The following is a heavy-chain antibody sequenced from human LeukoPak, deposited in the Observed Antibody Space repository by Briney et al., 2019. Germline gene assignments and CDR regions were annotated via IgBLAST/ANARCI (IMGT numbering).Heavy chain of an antibody. Sequence: GGSLRLSCAASGFTFSSYSMNWVRQAPGKGLEWVSFISSSSSYIYYADSMKGRFTISRDNAKNSLYLQMNSLKAEDTAVYYCARGEWSSSPFDYWGQGTLVTVSS. CDR1: GFTFSSYS. D-gene: IGHD6-6*01. J-gene: IGHJ4*02. V-gene: IGHV3-21*01. CDR2: ISSSSSYI. CDR3: ARGEWSSSPFDY.